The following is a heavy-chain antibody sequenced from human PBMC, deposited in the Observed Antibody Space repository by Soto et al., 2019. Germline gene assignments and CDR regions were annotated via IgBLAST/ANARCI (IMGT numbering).Heavy chain of an antibody. D-gene: IGHD5-18*01. V-gene: IGHV3-66*04. CDR1: GFTVSSNY. Sequence: EVQLVESGGGLVQPGGSLRLSCAASGFTVSSNYMSWVRQAPGKGLEWVSVIYSGGSAYYADSVKGRCTISRDNSKNTLYLQMNSVRAEDTAVYYCARHGYSYGGGYFDYWGQGTLVTVSS. CDR3: ARHGYSYGGGYFDY. CDR2: IYSGGSA. J-gene: IGHJ4*02.